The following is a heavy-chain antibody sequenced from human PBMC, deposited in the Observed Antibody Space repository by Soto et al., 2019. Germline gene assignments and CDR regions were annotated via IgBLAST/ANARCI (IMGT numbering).Heavy chain of an antibody. Sequence: PGGSLRLSCAAPGFTFSSYSMNWVRQAPGKGLERVSSISSTSSYIYYADSVKGRFSISRDNAKNSLYLQMNSLRAEDTAVYYCVWGYCSSTSCYNWFDPWGQGTLVTVSS. CDR1: GFTFSSYS. CDR2: ISSTSSYI. J-gene: IGHJ5*02. D-gene: IGHD2-2*01. CDR3: VWGYCSSTSCYNWFDP. V-gene: IGHV3-21*01.